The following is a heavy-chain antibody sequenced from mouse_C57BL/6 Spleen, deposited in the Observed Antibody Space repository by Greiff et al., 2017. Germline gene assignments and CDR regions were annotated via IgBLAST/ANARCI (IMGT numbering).Heavy chain of an antibody. CDR2: IYPRSGNT. CDR1: GYTFTSYG. D-gene: IGHD1-1*01. J-gene: IGHJ1*03. Sequence: VKLMESGAELARPGASVKLSFKASGYTFTSYGISWVKQRTGQGLEWIGEIYPRSGNTYYNEKFKGKATLTADKSSSTAYMELRSLTSEDSAVYFCARWDTTVVEDWYFDVWGTGTTVTVSS. CDR3: ARWDTTVVEDWYFDV. V-gene: IGHV1-81*01.